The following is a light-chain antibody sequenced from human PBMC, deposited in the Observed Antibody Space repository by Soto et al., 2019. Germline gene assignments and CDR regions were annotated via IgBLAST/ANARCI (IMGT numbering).Light chain of an antibody. CDR1: SGPISYA. CDR3: QTWGPGTVV. Sequence: QLVLTQSPSASASLGASVNLTCTLSSGPISYAIAWHQQQPEKGPRYLMKLNSDGSHSKGDGIPDRFSGSSSGAARYLTISSLQSEDEADYYCQTWGPGTVVFGGGTKVTVL. CDR2: LNSDGSH. V-gene: IGLV4-69*01. J-gene: IGLJ2*01.